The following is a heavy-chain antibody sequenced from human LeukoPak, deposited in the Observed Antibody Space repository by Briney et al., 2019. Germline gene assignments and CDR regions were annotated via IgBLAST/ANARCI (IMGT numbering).Heavy chain of an antibody. CDR3: AREEYEYSSSSATFDY. CDR1: GYTFTSYG. V-gene: IGHV1-18*01. CDR2: ISAYNGNT. Sequence: ASVKVSCKASGYTFTSYGISWVRQAPGQGLEWMGWISAYNGNTNYAQKLQGRVTMTRDMSTSTVYMELSSLRSEDTAVYYCAREEYEYSSSSATFDYWGQGTLVTVSS. J-gene: IGHJ4*02. D-gene: IGHD6-6*01.